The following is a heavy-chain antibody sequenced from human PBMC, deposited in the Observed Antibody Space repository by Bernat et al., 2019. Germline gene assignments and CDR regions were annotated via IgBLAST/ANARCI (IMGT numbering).Heavy chain of an antibody. CDR3: ARERLARDYYYGMDV. J-gene: IGHJ6*02. V-gene: IGHV4-59*01. CDR2: IYYSGST. CDR1: GGSISSYY. Sequence: QLQLQESGPGLVKPSETLSLTCTVSGGSISSYYWSWIRQPPGKRLEWIGYIYYSGSTNYNPSLKSRVTISVDTSKNQFSLKLSSVTAADTAVYYCARERLARDYYYGMDVWGQGTTVTVSS. D-gene: IGHD5-12*01.